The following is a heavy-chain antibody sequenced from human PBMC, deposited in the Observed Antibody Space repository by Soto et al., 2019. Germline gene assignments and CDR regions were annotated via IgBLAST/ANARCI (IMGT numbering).Heavy chain of an antibody. Sequence: QVQLVQSGPEVRKPGASVRLSCATSGYNFNPYYIHCVRQAPGQGLEWMGIINLRGGTKEYGHKFRGRGTVTGDTSTRTAYIELSSLRSEYTAVYFCARGPDDSDVPRWDHWGQGTLITVSS. CDR2: INLRGGTK. J-gene: IGHJ4*02. CDR1: GYNFNPYY. V-gene: IGHV1-46*02. CDR3: ARGPDDSDVPRWDH. D-gene: IGHD4-17*01.